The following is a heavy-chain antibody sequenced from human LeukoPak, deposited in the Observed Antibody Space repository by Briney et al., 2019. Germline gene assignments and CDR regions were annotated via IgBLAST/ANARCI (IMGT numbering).Heavy chain of an antibody. CDR1: GGSVSSNY. D-gene: IGHD4-17*01. V-gene: IGHV4-59*08. CDR2: IYHSGYA. CDR3: ARHNIASDGARLFYF. J-gene: IGHJ4*02. Sequence: PAATLSLTCSVAGGSVSSNYWAWLRHPPGKGPKWIVYIYHSGYAKYNPSFKSRVTISVDTSKSQFSLQLTSVTAADTAVYYCARHNIASDGARLFYFWGRGTLVAVSS.